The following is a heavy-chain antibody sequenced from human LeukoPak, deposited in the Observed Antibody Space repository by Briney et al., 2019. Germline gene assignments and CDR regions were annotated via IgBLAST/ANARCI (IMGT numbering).Heavy chain of an antibody. CDR1: GGSFRGYY. CDR2: INHSGST. V-gene: IGHV4-34*01. D-gene: IGHD3-10*01. J-gene: IGHJ4*02. Sequence: PSETLSLTCAVNGGSFRGYYWTWIRQPPGKGLEWTGEINHSGSTNYNPSLKSRVTISLDTSKNQFSLKLTSVTAADTAVYYCARGPMVRGVDYYFDYWGQGTLVTVSS. CDR3: ARGPMVRGVDYYFDY.